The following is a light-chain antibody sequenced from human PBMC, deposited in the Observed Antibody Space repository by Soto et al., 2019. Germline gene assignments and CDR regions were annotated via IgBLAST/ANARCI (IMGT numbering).Light chain of an antibody. Sequence: EVVMTQSPATLSVSPGERATLSCRATQSVSSNLAWYQQKPGQAPRLLIYGASARATAIPARFSGSGSGIEFTLTISGLQSEDFAVYYCQQYNNWPPYTFGQGTQLEIK. V-gene: IGKV3-15*01. CDR1: QSVSSN. CDR3: QQYNNWPPYT. CDR2: GAS. J-gene: IGKJ2*01.